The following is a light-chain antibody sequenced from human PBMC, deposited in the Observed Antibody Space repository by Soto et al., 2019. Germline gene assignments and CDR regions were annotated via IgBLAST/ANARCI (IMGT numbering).Light chain of an antibody. CDR3: QQYGSSPPYT. J-gene: IGKJ2*01. CDR1: QSVSNNS. Sequence: EVVLTQSPGTLSLSPGERATLSCRASQSVSNNSLAWYQQKPGQSPKLLIFGSSDRATGIPDRFSGSGSGTDFTLTISSLEPEDFAVYYCQQYGSSPPYTVGQGTKLEIK. CDR2: GSS. V-gene: IGKV3-20*01.